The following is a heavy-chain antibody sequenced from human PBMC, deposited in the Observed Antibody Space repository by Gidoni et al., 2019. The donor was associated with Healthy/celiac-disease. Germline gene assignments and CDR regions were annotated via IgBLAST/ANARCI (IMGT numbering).Heavy chain of an antibody. CDR1: GFTFSSYA. CDR2: ISYDGSNK. J-gene: IGHJ6*02. V-gene: IGHV3-30*04. CDR3: ARDRREYDSSGYYYYYYYGMDV. D-gene: IGHD3-22*01. Sequence: QVQLVESGGGVVQPGRSLRLSCAASGFTFSSYALHWFRQAPGKGLEWVAVISYDGSNKYYADSVKGRFTISIDNSKNTLYLQMNSLRAEDTAVYYCARDRREYDSSGYYYYYYYGMDVWGQGTTVTVSS.